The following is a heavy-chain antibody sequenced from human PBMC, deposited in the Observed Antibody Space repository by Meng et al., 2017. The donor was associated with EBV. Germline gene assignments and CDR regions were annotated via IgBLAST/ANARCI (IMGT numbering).Heavy chain of an antibody. J-gene: IGHJ4*02. V-gene: IGHV1-69*06. CDR3: ARAEIAAAGRLDY. CDR2: IIPIFGTA. D-gene: IGHD6-13*01. CDR1: GGTFSSYA. Sequence: VQLVQSGAEVKKPGASVKVSWRVSGGTFSSYALCCGRQAPGQGREWMGGIIPIFGTANYAQKFQGRVTITADKSTSTAYMELSSLRSEDTAVYYCARAEIAAAGRLDYWGQGTLVTVSS.